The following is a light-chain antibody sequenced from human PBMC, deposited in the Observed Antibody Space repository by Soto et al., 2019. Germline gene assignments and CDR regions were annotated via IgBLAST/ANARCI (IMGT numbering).Light chain of an antibody. CDR2: GAS. CDR1: ESVSSIY. CDR3: QQYDSSPRT. Sequence: ENVLTQSPGTLSLSPGERATLSCRASESVSSIYVAWYQQKPGQAPTLLIYGASTRATGIPDRFSGSGSGTDFTLTISRLEPEDFAVYWCQQYDSSPRTFGQGTKVDIK. J-gene: IGKJ1*01. V-gene: IGKV3-20*01.